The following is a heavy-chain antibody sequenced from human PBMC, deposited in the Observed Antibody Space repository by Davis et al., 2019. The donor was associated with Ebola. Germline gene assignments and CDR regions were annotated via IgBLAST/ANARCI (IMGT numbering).Heavy chain of an antibody. CDR2: INPSGCST. D-gene: IGHD3-22*01. CDR3: ARVNYYYDSSGYPEDAFDI. CDR1: GYTFTSYY. V-gene: IGHV1-46*01. Sequence: ASVKVSCKASGYTFTSYYMHWVRQAPGQGLEWMGIINPSGCSTSYAQKFQGRVTMTRDTSISTAYMELSRLRSDDTAVYYCARVNYYYDSSGYPEDAFDIWGQGTMVTVSS. J-gene: IGHJ3*02.